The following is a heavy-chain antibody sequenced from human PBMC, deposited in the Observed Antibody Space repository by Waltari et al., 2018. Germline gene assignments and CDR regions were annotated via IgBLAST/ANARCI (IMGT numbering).Heavy chain of an antibody. CDR2: IYSDGST. J-gene: IGHJ2*01. CDR3: ARDRRVTIVGVENWYFDL. D-gene: IGHD3-3*01. CDR1: GFTVRTTS. V-gene: IGHV3-53*01. Sequence: EVPMVQYGGGLIQPGGSRGTPCAASGFTVRTTSKSWGRQSPGKGQEWVSVIYSDGSTYYADSVKGRFTISRDNSKSTLYLQMNSPRVEDTAVYYGARDRRVTIVGVENWYFDLWGRGTLVTVSS.